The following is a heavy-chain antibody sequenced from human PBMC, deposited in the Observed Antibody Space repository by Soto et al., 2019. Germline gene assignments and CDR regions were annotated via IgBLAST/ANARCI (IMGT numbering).Heavy chain of an antibody. J-gene: IGHJ4*02. V-gene: IGHV4-59*03. CDR3: AGRWSYSFDY. D-gene: IGHD3-10*01. CDR1: GGSISSYY. Sequence: QVQLQESGPGLVKPSETLSLTCTVSGGSISSYYWSWIRQPPGKGLEWIGYIYYSGTTNYNPSLKIRVTISVDTSKFQFSLKLSSVTAADTAGYYCAGRWSYSFDYCVQGTVVTVSS. CDR2: IYYSGTT.